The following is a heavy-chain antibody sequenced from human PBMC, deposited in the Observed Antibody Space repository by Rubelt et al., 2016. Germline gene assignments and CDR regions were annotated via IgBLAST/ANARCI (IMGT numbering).Heavy chain of an antibody. J-gene: IGHJ6*02. Sequence: QVQLQESGPGLVKPSQTLSLTCSVSGVAVRTGGYYWSWIRQHPWKGLEWVGLLFNSGRNSYNPALTRRVTLSVEQSQNQFPLSLSSVTAADKAVYYCARSSRQQQLVHYYYGMDVWGQGTTVTVSS. CDR2: LFNSGRN. CDR1: GVAVRTGGYY. CDR3: ARSSRQQQLVHYYYGMDV. D-gene: IGHD6-13*01. V-gene: IGHV4-31*03.